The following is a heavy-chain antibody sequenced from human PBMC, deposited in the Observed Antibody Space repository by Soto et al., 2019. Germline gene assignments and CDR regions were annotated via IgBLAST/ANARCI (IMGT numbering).Heavy chain of an antibody. D-gene: IGHD6-13*01. CDR2: IYYSGST. CDR3: AAYSSSCYHAWAFDI. V-gene: IGHV4-31*03. J-gene: IGHJ3*02. Sequence: SETLSLTCTVSGGSISSGGYYWSWIRQHPGKGLEWIGYIYYSGSTYYNPSLRSRVTISVDTSKNQFSLKLSSVTAADTAVYYCAAYSSSCYHAWAFDIWGQGTMVTV. CDR1: GGSISSGGYY.